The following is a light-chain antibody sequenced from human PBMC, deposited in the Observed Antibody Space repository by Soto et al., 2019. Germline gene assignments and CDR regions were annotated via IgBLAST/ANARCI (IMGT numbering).Light chain of an antibody. V-gene: IGKV3-20*01. Sequence: EIVLTQSPGTLSLSPGERATLSCRASQNVSSSYLAWYQQKPGQAPRLLIYGASSRATGIPDRFSGSGAGTDVNLTISRLETEEFAVNYCQQYGSSLFTFGPGTKVDIK. CDR3: QQYGSSLFT. CDR1: QNVSSSY. J-gene: IGKJ3*01. CDR2: GAS.